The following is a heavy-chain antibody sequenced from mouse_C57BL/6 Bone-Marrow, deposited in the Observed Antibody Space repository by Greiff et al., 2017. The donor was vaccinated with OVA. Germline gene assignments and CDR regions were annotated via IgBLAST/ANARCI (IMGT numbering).Heavy chain of an antibody. CDR1: GYTFTSYG. J-gene: IGHJ2*01. Sequence: VQLQQSGAELARPGASVKLSCKASGYTFTSYGISWVKQRTGQGLEWIGEIYPRSGNTYYNEKFKGKATLTADKSSSTAYMELRSLTSEDSAVYFCARSGATAQYYFDDWGQGTTLTVSS. V-gene: IGHV1-81*01. CDR2: IYPRSGNT. CDR3: ARSGATAQYYFDD. D-gene: IGHD1-2*01.